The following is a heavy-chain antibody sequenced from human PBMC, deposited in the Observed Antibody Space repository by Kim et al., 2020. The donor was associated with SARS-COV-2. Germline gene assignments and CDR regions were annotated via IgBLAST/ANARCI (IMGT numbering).Heavy chain of an antibody. V-gene: IGHV3-74*01. Sequence: GGSLRLSCAASGFTFSSQWMHWVRQGPGKRLEWVSRINADGTNTIYVDSVKGRFTISRDNAKDTLYLQMNSLRVEDTAVYYCTSGITIWLGEPLDVWGQGTMVTVSS. D-gene: IGHD3-3*01. CDR1: GFTFSSQW. J-gene: IGHJ3*01. CDR3: TSGITIWLGEPLDV. CDR2: INADGTNT.